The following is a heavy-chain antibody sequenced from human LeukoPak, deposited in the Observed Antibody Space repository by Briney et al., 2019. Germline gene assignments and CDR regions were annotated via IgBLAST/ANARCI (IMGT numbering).Heavy chain of an antibody. CDR3: ASLWFGELLYLPYGMDV. D-gene: IGHD3-10*01. Sequence: PGGSLRLSCAASGFTVSSNYMSWVRQAPGKGLEWVSVIYSGGSTYYADSVKGRFTISRDNSKNTLYLQMNSLRAEDTAVYYCASLWFGELLYLPYGMDVWGQGTTVTVSS. CDR2: IYSGGST. J-gene: IGHJ6*02. V-gene: IGHV3-53*01. CDR1: GFTVSSNY.